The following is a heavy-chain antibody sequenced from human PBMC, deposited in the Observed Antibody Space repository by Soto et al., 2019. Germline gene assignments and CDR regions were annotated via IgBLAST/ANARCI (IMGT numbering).Heavy chain of an antibody. CDR2: IYPGDSDT. CDR3: ARPLNSYYGMGV. V-gene: IGHV5-51*01. Sequence: EVQLVQSGAEVKKPGESLKISCKGSGYSFANYWIAWVRQTPGKGLEWMGIIYPGDSDTRYSPSFQGHVTISADKSISTTYLQWSSLKASDSGMYYFARPLNSYYGMGVWGQGTTVTVSS. CDR1: GYSFANYW. J-gene: IGHJ6*02. D-gene: IGHD3-10*01.